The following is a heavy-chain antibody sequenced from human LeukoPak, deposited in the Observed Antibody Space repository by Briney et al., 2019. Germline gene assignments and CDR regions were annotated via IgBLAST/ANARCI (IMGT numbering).Heavy chain of an antibody. CDR2: IWYDGSNK. V-gene: IGHV3-33*01. J-gene: IGHJ6*03. CDR1: GFTFSSYG. Sequence: GGSLRLSCAASGFTFSSYGMHWDRQAPGKGLEWVAVIWYDGSNKYYADSVKGRFTISRDNSKNTLYLQMNSLRAEDTAVYYCARCSSGSMWRDYYYMDVWGKGTTVNVSS. D-gene: IGHD1-26*01. CDR3: ARCSSGSMWRDYYYMDV.